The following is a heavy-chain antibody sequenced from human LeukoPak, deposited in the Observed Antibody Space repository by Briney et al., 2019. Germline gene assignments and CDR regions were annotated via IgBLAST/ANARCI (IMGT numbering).Heavy chain of an antibody. Sequence: GGSLRLSCAASGFTFSSYAMSWVRQAPGKGLEWVSVIYSGGSTYYADSVKGRFTISRDNSKNTLYLQMNSLRAEDTAVYYCARSTAYYDSSGYLGDWFDPWGQGTLVTVSS. V-gene: IGHV3-23*03. D-gene: IGHD3-22*01. J-gene: IGHJ5*02. CDR1: GFTFSSYA. CDR2: IYSGGST. CDR3: ARSTAYYDSSGYLGDWFDP.